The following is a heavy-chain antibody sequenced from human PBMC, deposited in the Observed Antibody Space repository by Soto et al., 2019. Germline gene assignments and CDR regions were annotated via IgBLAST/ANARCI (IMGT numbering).Heavy chain of an antibody. CDR2: ISYDGSNK. Sequence: QVQLVESGGGVVQPGRSLRLSCAASGFTFSSYGMHWVRQAPGKGLAWVAVISYDGSNKYYADSVKGRFTISRDNSKNTLYLQMNSLRAEDTAVYYCAKDLRIFGVVAPFDYGGQETLVTVSS. V-gene: IGHV3-30*18. CDR1: GFTFSSYG. CDR3: AKDLRIFGVVAPFDY. J-gene: IGHJ4*02. D-gene: IGHD3-3*01.